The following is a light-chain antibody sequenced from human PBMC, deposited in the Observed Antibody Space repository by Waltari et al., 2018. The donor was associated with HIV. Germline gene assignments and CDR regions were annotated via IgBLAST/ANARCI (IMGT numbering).Light chain of an antibody. CDR2: KTS. CDR1: QIIENW. V-gene: IGKV1-5*03. CDR3: QQYNSHSYT. Sequence: DVQMTQSPATLSASVGDRVSITCRASQIIENWLAWYQQKPGQPPELLNYKTSYLQSGVPTRFSGSGSGADFTLTIDGLQPEDFATYYCQQYNSHSYTFGQGTKL. J-gene: IGKJ2*01.